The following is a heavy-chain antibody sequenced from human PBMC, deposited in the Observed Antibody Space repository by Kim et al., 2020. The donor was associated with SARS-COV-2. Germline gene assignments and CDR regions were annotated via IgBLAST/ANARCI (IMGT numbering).Heavy chain of an antibody. V-gene: IGHV4-39*01. D-gene: IGHD4-17*01. J-gene: IGHJ5*02. Sequence: SETLSLTCSVSGGSISSSISYWGWIRQPPGKGLEWIGSLSYSGRTYYNPSLKSRVTISVDTSKNQFSLNLSSVTAADTAVYYCAGLYAYNCFDPCGQGTL. CDR2: LSYSGRT. CDR3: AGLYAYNCFDP. CDR1: GGSISSSISY.